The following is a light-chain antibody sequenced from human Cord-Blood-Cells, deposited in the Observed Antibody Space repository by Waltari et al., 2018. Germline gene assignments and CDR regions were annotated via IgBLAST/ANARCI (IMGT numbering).Light chain of an antibody. J-gene: IGLJ3*02. Sequence: QSALTQPRSVSRFPGQSVTISCTGTSSGVGGHNYVHWYQQHPGKAPKLMIYDVSKRPSGVPDRFSGSKSGNTASLTISGLQAEDEADYYCCSYAGSYTWVFGGGTKLTVL. CDR3: CSYAGSYTWV. V-gene: IGLV2-11*01. CDR2: DVS. CDR1: SSGVGGHNY.